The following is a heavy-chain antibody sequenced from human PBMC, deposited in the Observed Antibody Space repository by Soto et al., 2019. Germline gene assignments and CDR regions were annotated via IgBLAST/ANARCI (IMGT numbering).Heavy chain of an antibody. D-gene: IGHD3-16*01. CDR1: GGFLSESY. J-gene: IGHJ5*02. Sequence: PSETLSLTCAVYGGFLSESYWTWIRQPPGKGLEWIGEINHVGGANYNPSLKSRVTMSVDTSQNQFSLRLISVTAADTAMYFCVRIRYQLPSSVLWLDPWGQGTPVTVSS. CDR2: INHVGGA. CDR3: VRIRYQLPSSVLWLDP. V-gene: IGHV4-34*01.